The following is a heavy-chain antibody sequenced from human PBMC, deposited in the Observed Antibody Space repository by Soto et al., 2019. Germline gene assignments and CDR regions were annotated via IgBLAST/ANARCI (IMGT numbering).Heavy chain of an antibody. CDR2: IIPIFGTA. V-gene: IGHV1-69*01. CDR3: ASQWGPSGYPNWYFDL. CDR1: GGTFSSYA. Sequence: QVQLVQSGAEVKKPGSSVKVSCKASGGTFSSYAISWVRQAPGQGLEWMGGIIPIFGTANYAQKFQGRVTITADDSTSTAYMELSSLRSEDTAVYYCASQWGPSGYPNWYFDLWGRGTLVTVSS. D-gene: IGHD3-22*01. J-gene: IGHJ2*01.